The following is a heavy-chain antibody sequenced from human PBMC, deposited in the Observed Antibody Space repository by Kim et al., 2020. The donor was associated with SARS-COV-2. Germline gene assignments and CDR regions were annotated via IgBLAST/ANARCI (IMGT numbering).Heavy chain of an antibody. CDR1: GFTVSSNF. Sequence: GGSLRLSCAASGFTVSSNFMSWVRQAPGKGLEWVSVIYSGGSERYAESVKGRFTISRDYSKNTLYLQMNRLTVEDTAVYYCAREEDDFGANSGYFDYWGQGILVTVS. D-gene: IGHD4-17*01. CDR3: AREEDDFGANSGYFDY. V-gene: IGHV3-66*01. CDR2: IYSGGSE. J-gene: IGHJ4*02.